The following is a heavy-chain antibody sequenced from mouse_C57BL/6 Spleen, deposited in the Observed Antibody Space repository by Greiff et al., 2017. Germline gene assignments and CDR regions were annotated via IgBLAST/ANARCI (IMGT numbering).Heavy chain of an antibody. V-gene: IGHV1-64*01. D-gene: IGHD4-1*01. CDR2: IHPNSGST. CDR1: GYTFTSYW. Sequence: QVQLQQSGAELVKPGASVKLSCKASGYTFTSYWMHWVKQRPGQGLEWIGMIHPNSGSTNYNEKFKSKATLTVDKSSSTAYMQLSSLTSEDSAVYYCAREELTGHFDYWGQGTTLTVSS. J-gene: IGHJ2*01. CDR3: AREELTGHFDY.